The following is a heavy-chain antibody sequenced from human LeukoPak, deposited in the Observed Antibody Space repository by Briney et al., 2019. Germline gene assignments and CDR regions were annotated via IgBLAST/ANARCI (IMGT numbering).Heavy chain of an antibody. CDR3: ARVGKELRFLEWLPTKYYFDY. V-gene: IGHV4-34*01. J-gene: IGHJ4*02. D-gene: IGHD3-3*01. CDR1: GGSFSGYY. CDR2: INHSGST. Sequence: MPSETLSLTRAVYGGSFSGYYWSWIRQPPGKGLEWIGEINHSGSTNYNPSLKSRVTISVDTSKNQFSLKLSSVTAADTAVYYCARVGKELRFLEWLPTKYYFDYWGQGTLVTVSS.